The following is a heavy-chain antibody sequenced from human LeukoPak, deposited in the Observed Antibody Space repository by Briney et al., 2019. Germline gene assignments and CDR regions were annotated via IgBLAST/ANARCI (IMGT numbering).Heavy chain of an antibody. CDR3: ARGGIVVVPAAQTARPYYYYYYGMDV. J-gene: IGHJ6*02. V-gene: IGHV4-34*01. CDR1: GGSISSYY. CDR2: INHSGST. Sequence: SETLSLTCTVSGGSISSYYWSWIRQPPGKGLEWIGEINHSGSTNYNPSLKSRVTISVDTSKNQFSLKLSSVTAADTAVYYCARGGIVVVPAAQTARPYYYYYYGMDVWGQGTTVTVSS. D-gene: IGHD2-2*01.